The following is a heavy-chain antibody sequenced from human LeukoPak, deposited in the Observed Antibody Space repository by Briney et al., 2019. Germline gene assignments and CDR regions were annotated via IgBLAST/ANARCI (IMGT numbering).Heavy chain of an antibody. CDR1: GFTFSSYE. J-gene: IGHJ6*02. Sequence: GGSLRLSCAVSGFTFSSYEMNWVRQAPGKGLEWVSYISSSGSTIYYADSVKGRFTISRDNAKNSLYLQMNSLRAEDTAVYYCARDDDGMDVWGQGTTVTVSS. V-gene: IGHV3-48*03. CDR3: ARDDDGMDV. CDR2: ISSSGSTI.